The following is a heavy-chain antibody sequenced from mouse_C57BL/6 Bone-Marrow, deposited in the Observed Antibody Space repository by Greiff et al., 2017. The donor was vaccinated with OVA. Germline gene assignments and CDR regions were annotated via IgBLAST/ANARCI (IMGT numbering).Heavy chain of an antibody. D-gene: IGHD1-1*01. CDR2: ISGGGGNT. CDR3: ARHGSSHDY. Sequence: VQLVESGGGLVKPGGSLKLSCAASGFTFSSYTMSWVRQTPEKRLEWVATISGGGGNTYYPDSVKGRFTISRDNAKNTLYLQMSSLRSEDTALYYCARHGSSHDYWGQGTTLTVSS. CDR1: GFTFSSYT. J-gene: IGHJ2*01. V-gene: IGHV5-9*01.